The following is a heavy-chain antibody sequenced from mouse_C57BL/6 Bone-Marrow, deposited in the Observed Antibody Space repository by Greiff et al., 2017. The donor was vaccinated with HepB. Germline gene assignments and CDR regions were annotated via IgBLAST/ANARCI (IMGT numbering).Heavy chain of an antibody. CDR1: GFTFSDFY. CDR3: ARDTQDIGVTWFAY. CDR2: SRNKANDYTT. J-gene: IGHJ3*01. D-gene: IGHD2-13*01. V-gene: IGHV7-1*01. Sequence: EVMLVESGGGLVQSGRSLRLSCATSGFTFSDFYMEWVRQAPGKGLEWIAASRNKANDYTTEYSASVKGRFIVSRDTSQSILYLQMNALRAEDTAIYYCARDTQDIGVTWFAYWGQGTLVTVSA.